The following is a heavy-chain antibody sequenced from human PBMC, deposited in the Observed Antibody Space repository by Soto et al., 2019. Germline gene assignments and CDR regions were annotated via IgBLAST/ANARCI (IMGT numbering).Heavy chain of an antibody. D-gene: IGHD3-10*01. V-gene: IGHV4-31*03. CDR1: GGSISSGGYY. J-gene: IGHJ5*02. CDR2: IYYSGST. CDR3: ARATPYYYGSGSLIRFDP. Sequence: QVQLQESGPGLVKPSQTLSLTCTVSGGSISSGGYYWSWIRQHPGKGLEWIGYIYYSGSTYYNPSLQSRVTISVDTSKNQFSLKLSSVTAADTAVYYCARATPYYYGSGSLIRFDPWGQGTLVTVSS.